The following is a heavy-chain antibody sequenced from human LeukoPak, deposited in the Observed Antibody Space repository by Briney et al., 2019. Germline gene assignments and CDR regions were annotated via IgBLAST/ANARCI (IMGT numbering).Heavy chain of an antibody. Sequence: GASVKVSCKASGGTFSSYAISWVRQAPGQGLEWMGGIIPIFGTANYAQKFQGRVTITADESTSTAYMELSSPRSEDTAVYYCARGIVGNYYDSSGFSDPFDIWGQGTMVTVSS. J-gene: IGHJ3*02. CDR3: ARGIVGNYYDSSGFSDPFDI. CDR1: GGTFSSYA. V-gene: IGHV1-69*13. CDR2: IIPIFGTA. D-gene: IGHD3-22*01.